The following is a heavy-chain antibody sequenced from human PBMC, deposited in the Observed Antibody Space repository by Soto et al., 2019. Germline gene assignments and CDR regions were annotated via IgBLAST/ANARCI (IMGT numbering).Heavy chain of an antibody. V-gene: IGHV3-7*04. CDR2: IRQDGSEK. D-gene: IGHD2-2*01. Sequence: GGSLRLSCVGSGFTFSSNWMTWVRQAPGKGLEWVGNIRQDGSEKNYVDSVKGRFTISRDNAKNSLYLQMNSLRAEDTAVYYCAREIVVARGASYFDYWGPGTLVTVS. J-gene: IGHJ4*02. CDR1: GFTFSSNW. CDR3: AREIVVARGASYFDY.